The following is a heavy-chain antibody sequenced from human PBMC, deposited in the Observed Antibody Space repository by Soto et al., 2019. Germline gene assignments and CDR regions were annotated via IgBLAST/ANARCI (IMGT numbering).Heavy chain of an antibody. CDR3: ARCPKWLRFSGNDY. J-gene: IGHJ4*02. Sequence: SETLSLTCAVSRGSFSDYYWTWIRQPPGKGLEWIGEINHGGSTNYNPSLKSRVTISVDTSKKQFSLKLSSVTAADTAVYFCARCPKWLRFSGNDYWGPGTLVTVSS. CDR2: INHGGST. CDR1: RGSFSDYY. D-gene: IGHD5-12*01. V-gene: IGHV4-34*01.